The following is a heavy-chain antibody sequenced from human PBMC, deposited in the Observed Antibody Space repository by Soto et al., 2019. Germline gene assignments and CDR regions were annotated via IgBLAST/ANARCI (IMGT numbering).Heavy chain of an antibody. CDR1: GGSISSGGYS. V-gene: IGHV4-30-2*01. CDR2: IYHSGST. Sequence: SETLSLTCAVSGGSISSGGYSWSWIRQPPGKGLEWIGYIYHSGSTYYNPSLKSRVTISVDRSKNQFSLKLSSVTAADTAVYYCARGLLWFGEYNWFDPWGQGTLVTVPS. J-gene: IGHJ5*02. CDR3: ARGLLWFGEYNWFDP. D-gene: IGHD3-10*01.